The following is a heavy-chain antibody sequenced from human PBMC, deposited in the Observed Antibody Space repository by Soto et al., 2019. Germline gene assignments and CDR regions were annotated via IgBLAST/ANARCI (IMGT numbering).Heavy chain of an antibody. CDR1: GFTFTNNW. Sequence: EVQLVESGGDLVQPGGSLRLSCAVSGFTFTNNWIHWVRQAPGKGLLWVSRLTGGTATGYADSVRGRFTISGDAAKNTLYLQMNDLRAADTAVYYCTTVFDYWGRGTLVTVSS. D-gene: IGHD1-1*01. CDR2: LTGGTAT. CDR3: TTVFDY. V-gene: IGHV3-74*01. J-gene: IGHJ4*02.